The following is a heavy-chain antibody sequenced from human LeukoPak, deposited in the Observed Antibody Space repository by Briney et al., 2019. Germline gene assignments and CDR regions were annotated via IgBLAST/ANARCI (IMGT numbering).Heavy chain of an antibody. CDR1: GGSISSYY. CDR3: ARGGSSSSWPFYY. Sequence: SETLSLTCTVSGGSISSYYWSWIRQPPGKELEWIGYIHYSGSTNYNPSLKSRVTMSVDTSKNQFSLKLTSMTAADTAVYYCARGGSSSSWPFYYWGQGTLVTVSS. V-gene: IGHV4-59*01. J-gene: IGHJ4*02. CDR2: IHYSGST. D-gene: IGHD6-13*01.